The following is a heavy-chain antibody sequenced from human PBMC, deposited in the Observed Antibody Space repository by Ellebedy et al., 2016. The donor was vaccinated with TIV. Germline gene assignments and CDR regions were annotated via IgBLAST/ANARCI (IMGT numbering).Heavy chain of an antibody. D-gene: IGHD3-9*01. CDR1: GGSVSSGSYY. CDR2: IYYSGST. CDR3: ARDDILTGYIPGGY. Sequence: SETLSLTXTVSGGSVSSGSYYWSWIRQPPGKGLEWIGYIYYSGSTNYNPSLKSRVTISVDTSKNQFSLKLSSVTAADTAVYYCARDDILTGYIPGGYWGQGTLVTVSS. J-gene: IGHJ4*02. V-gene: IGHV4-61*01.